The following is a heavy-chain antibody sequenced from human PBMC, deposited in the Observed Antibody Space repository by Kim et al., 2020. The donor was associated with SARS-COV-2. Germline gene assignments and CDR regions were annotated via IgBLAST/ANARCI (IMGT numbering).Heavy chain of an antibody. CDR3: ARIREFITMVRGRGPFDY. Sequence: KSRVTISVDTSKSQFSLRLSSVAAADTAVYYCARIREFITMVRGRGPFDYWGQGTLVTVSS. J-gene: IGHJ4*02. D-gene: IGHD3-10*01. V-gene: IGHV4-34*01.